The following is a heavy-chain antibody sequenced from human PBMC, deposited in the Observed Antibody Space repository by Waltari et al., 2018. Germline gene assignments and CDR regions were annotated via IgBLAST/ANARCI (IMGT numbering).Heavy chain of an antibody. CDR1: GGTFSSSA. V-gene: IGHV1-69*06. Sequence: QVQLVQSGAEVKTPGSSVKVSCKASGGTFSSSAISWVRQAPAQGLEWMGGIIPIFGTANYAQKFQGRVTITADKSTSTAYMELSSLRSEDTAVYYCARTGVHYGGNSDYYYMDVWGKGTTVTVSS. J-gene: IGHJ6*03. CDR3: ARTGVHYGGNSDYYYMDV. D-gene: IGHD2-21*02. CDR2: IIPIFGTA.